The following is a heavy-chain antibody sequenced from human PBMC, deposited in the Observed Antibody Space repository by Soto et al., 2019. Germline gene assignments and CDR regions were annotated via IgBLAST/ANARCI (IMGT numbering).Heavy chain of an antibody. J-gene: IGHJ5*02. CDR2: IYHSGST. Sequence: SETLSLTCAVSGYSISSGYYWGWIRQPPGKGLEWIGSIYHSGSTYYNPSLKSRVTISVDTSKNQFSLKLSSVTAADTAVYYCARAQAYYYDSSGYLPWFDPWGQGTLVTAPQ. CDR1: GYSISSGYY. CDR3: ARAQAYYYDSSGYLPWFDP. D-gene: IGHD3-22*01. V-gene: IGHV4-38-2*01.